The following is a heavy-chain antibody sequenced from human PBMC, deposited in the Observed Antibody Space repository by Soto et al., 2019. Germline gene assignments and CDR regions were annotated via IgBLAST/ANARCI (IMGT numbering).Heavy chain of an antibody. V-gene: IGHV4-39*01. D-gene: IGHD1-7*01. CDR3: ATHNWNYGYYFDS. J-gene: IGHJ4*02. CDR1: GGSITSSSYF. CDR2: IYYSGGT. Sequence: SETLSLTCTVSGGSITSSSYFWGWVRQPPAKGLEWIGSIYYSGGTYYNPSLKSRVTISVDTSMNQFSLKLSSVTAADTAVYYCATHNWNYGYYFDSWGQGTLVTVSS.